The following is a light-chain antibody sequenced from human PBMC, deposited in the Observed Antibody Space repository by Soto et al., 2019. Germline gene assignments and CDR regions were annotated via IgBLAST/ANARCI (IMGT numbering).Light chain of an antibody. CDR2: KAS. V-gene: IGKV1-5*03. CDR3: QHYNSYSEA. Sequence: DIQMTQSPSTLSGSVGDRVTITCRASQTISSWLAWYQQKPGKAPKLLIYKASTLKSGVPSSFSGSGSGTEFTLTISSLQPDDFATYYFQHYNSYSEAFGQGTKVELK. CDR1: QTISSW. J-gene: IGKJ1*01.